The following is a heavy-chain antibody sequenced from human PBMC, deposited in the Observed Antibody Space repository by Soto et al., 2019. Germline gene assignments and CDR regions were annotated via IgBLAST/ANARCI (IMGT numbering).Heavy chain of an antibody. CDR2: VRNKPNSYST. V-gene: IGHV3-72*01. J-gene: IGHJ4*02. Sequence: EVPLVESGGGLVQPGGSLRLSCAASGFTFSDHYMDWVRQAPGKGLEWIGRVRNKPNSYSTEYAASVKGRFTISRNDSKNSLYLQMNSLTTDDKALYYCSRSGFSGSSDYWGQGTLVTVSS. D-gene: IGHD1-26*01. CDR3: SRSGFSGSSDY. CDR1: GFTFSDHY.